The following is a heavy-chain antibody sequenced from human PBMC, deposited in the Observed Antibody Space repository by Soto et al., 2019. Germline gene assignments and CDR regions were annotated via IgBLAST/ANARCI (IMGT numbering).Heavy chain of an antibody. Sequence: PSETLSLTCAVYGGSFSGYYWGWIGKPPGKGLKWIGEINHSGSTNYNPSLKSRVTISVDTSKNSLYLQMNSLRAEDTAVYYCARDSRLERRSPWFDPWGQGTLVTVSS. D-gene: IGHD1-1*01. V-gene: IGHV4-34*01. CDR3: ARDSRLERRSPWFDP. CDR2: INHSGST. CDR1: GGSFSGYY. J-gene: IGHJ5*02.